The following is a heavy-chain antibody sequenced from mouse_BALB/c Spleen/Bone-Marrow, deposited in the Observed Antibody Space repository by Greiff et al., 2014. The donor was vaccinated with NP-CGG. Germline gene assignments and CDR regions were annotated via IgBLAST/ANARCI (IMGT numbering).Heavy chain of an antibody. J-gene: IGHJ3*01. CDR3: ARDYYGSSSFAY. CDR1: GYTFTSYY. CDR2: IYPGNVNT. V-gene: IGHV1S56*01. D-gene: IGHD1-1*01. Sequence: VNLVESGPEQVKPGASVRISCKASGYTFTSYYIHWVKQRPGQGLEWIGWIYPGNVNTKYNEKFKGKATLTADKSSSTAYMQLSSLTSEDSAVYFCARDYYGSSSFAYWGQGTLVTVSA.